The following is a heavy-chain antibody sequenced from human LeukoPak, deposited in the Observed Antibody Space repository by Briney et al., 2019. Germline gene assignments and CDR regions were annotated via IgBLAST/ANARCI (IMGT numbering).Heavy chain of an antibody. V-gene: IGHV4-4*07. Sequence: SETLSLTCSVSGGSIYSYYWSCIRQPAGKGLEWVGRVYTSGTTTYNPSLQSRVTISLDTSKNEISLRLTSVTAADTAVYYCARDSGEDFVWGTYGQKYYSDLMVVWGKGTTVTVSS. J-gene: IGHJ6*03. D-gene: IGHD3-16*01. CDR2: VYTSGTT. CDR1: GGSIYSYY. CDR3: ARDSGEDFVWGTYGQKYYSDLMVV.